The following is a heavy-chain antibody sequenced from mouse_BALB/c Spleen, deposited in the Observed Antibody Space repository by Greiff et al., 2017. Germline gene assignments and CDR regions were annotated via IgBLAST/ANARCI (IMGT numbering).Heavy chain of an antibody. J-gene: IGHJ3*01. Sequence: EVQLQESGPGLVKPSQSLSLTCSVTGYSITSGYYWNWIRQFPGNKLEWMGYISYDGSNNYNPSLKNRISITRDTSKNQFFLKLNSVTTEDTATYYFSLNQFITPFFAYWGQGTLVTVSA. D-gene: IGHD1-1*01. V-gene: IGHV3-6*02. CDR2: ISYDGSN. CDR1: GYSITSGYY. CDR3: SLNQFITPFFAY.